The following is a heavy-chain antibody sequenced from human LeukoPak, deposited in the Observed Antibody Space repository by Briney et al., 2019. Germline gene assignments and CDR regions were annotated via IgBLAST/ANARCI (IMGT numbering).Heavy chain of an antibody. Sequence: GGSLRLSCAASGFTVSNNYISWVRQAPGKGLEWVSVMYSGGSTNYADSVKGRFIISRDGSKNILDLQMNSLKTEDTAVYYCARGNYATTCPGALDIWGRGTMVTVSS. J-gene: IGHJ3*02. V-gene: IGHV3-53*01. D-gene: IGHD1-26*01. CDR2: MYSGGST. CDR1: GFTVSNNY. CDR3: ARGNYATTCPGALDI.